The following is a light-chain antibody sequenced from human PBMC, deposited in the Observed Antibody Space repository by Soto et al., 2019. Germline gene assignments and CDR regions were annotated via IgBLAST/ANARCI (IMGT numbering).Light chain of an antibody. Sequence: QSVLTQPPSASGTPGQRVTLSCSGSSSNIGTNYVYWYQQLPGTAPKLLIDRNNQRPSGVPDRFSGSKSGTSASLAISGLRSEDEADYYCAAWYYSVSGSVFGTGTKLTVL. CDR1: SSNIGTNY. CDR2: RNN. CDR3: AAWYYSVSGSV. J-gene: IGLJ1*01. V-gene: IGLV1-47*01.